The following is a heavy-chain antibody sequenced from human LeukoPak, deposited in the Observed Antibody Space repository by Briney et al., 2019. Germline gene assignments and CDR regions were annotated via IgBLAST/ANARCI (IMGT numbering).Heavy chain of an antibody. CDR2: IIPIFGTA. J-gene: IGHJ4*02. V-gene: IGHV1-69*05. CDR3: ASLGWELLRFDY. Sequence: ASVKVSCKASGGTFSSYAISWVRQAPGQGLEWMGGIIPIFGTANYAQKFQGRVTITTDESTSTAYMELSSLRSEDTAVYYCASLGWELLRFDYWGQGTLVTVSS. D-gene: IGHD1-26*01. CDR1: GGTFSSYA.